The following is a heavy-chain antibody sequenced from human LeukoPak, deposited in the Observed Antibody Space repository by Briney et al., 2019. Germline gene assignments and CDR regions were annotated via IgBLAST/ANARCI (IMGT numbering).Heavy chain of an antibody. CDR3: ARDLIVVVNPKPEYFQH. CDR2: INSNSGGT. D-gene: IGHD3-22*01. CDR1: GDSFTAYY. V-gene: IGHV1-2*02. Sequence: GAPVKVSCKASGDSFTAYYIHWVRQAPGQGLEWMGWINSNSGGTNYAQKFQGRVTMTRDTSISTVYMELSRVRSDDTAVYYCARDLIVVVNPKPEYFQHWGQGTLVTVSS. J-gene: IGHJ1*01.